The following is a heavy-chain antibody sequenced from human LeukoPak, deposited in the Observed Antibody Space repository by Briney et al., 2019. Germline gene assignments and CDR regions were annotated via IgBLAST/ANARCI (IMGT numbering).Heavy chain of an antibody. CDR3: ARASKPWLQLT. D-gene: IGHD5-24*01. Sequence: SETLSLTCSASGASISSHYWSWIRQPPGKGLEWIGYIHYSGSTNCNPSLKSRVTISLDTSKNQFSLKLTSVTAADTAVYYCARASKPWLQLTWGQGTLVTVSS. CDR1: GASISSHY. J-gene: IGHJ5*02. V-gene: IGHV4-59*11. CDR2: IHYSGST.